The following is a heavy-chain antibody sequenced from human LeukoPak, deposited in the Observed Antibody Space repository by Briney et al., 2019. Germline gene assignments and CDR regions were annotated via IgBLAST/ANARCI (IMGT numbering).Heavy chain of an antibody. V-gene: IGHV3-23*01. Sequence: GGSLRLSRAASGFTFSSYAMSWVRQAPGKGLEWVSAISGSGGSTYYADSVKGRFTISRDNSKNTLYLQMNSLRAEDTAVYYCAKDQEQLGFFDYWGQGTLVTVSS. J-gene: IGHJ4*02. D-gene: IGHD6-13*01. CDR3: AKDQEQLGFFDY. CDR2: ISGSGGST. CDR1: GFTFSSYA.